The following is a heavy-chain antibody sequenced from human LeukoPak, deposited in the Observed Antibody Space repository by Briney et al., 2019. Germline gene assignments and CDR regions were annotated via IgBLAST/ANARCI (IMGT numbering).Heavy chain of an antibody. CDR1: GFTFSSYA. CDR2: ISYDGSNK. CDR3: AREAVGDPAFDY. V-gene: IGHV3-30*04. J-gene: IGHJ4*02. Sequence: GGSPRLSCAASGFTFSSYAMHWVRQAPGKGLEWVAVISYDGSNKYYADSVKGRFTISRDNSKNTLYLQMNSLRAEDTAVYYCAREAVGDPAFDYWGQGTLVTVSS. D-gene: IGHD6-13*01.